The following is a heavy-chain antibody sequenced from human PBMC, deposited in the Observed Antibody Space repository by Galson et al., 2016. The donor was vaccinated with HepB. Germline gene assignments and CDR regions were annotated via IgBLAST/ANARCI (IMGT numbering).Heavy chain of an antibody. CDR2: INHSGST. CDR1: GGSFSGYY. Sequence: ATLSPTCAVHGGSFSGYYWNWIRQPAGKGPEWIGEINHSGSTNYNPSLKGRVTISVDMSKNQFSLRLNSVTAADTAVYYCAKKGRWHYGAPYYFDSWGQGTLVTVSS. D-gene: IGHD4-17*01. CDR3: AKKGRWHYGAPYYFDS. V-gene: IGHV4-34*01. J-gene: IGHJ4*02.